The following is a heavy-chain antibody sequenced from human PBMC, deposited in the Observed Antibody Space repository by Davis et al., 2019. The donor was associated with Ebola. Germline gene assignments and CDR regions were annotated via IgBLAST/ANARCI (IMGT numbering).Heavy chain of an antibody. CDR1: GFTFSSYS. CDR3: AVGGYGSYFHDAFDI. V-gene: IGHV3-48*04. J-gene: IGHJ3*02. CDR2: ISSSSSTI. D-gene: IGHD1-26*01. Sequence: GGSLRLSCAASGFTFSSYSMNWVRQAPGKGLEWVSYISSSSSTIYYADSVKGRFTISRDNAKNSLYLQMNSLRAEDTAVYYCAVGGYGSYFHDAFDIWGQGTMVTVSS.